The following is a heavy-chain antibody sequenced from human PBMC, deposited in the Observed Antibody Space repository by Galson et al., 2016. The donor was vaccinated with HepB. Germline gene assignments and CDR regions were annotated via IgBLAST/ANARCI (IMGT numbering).Heavy chain of an antibody. V-gene: IGHV3-30-3*01. J-gene: IGHJ6*02. CDR2: KSFDGSNK. CDR3: ARDMARGRYYYYGMDV. Sequence: SLRLSCAASGFIFSNFSNYAMHWVRQAPGKGLEWVAVKSFDGSNKYYAASVKGRLTISRDNSKNTVYLQMNSLRPEDTAVFYCARDMARGRYYYYGMDVWGQGTTVTVSS. CDR1: GFIFSNFSNYA. D-gene: IGHD3-10*01.